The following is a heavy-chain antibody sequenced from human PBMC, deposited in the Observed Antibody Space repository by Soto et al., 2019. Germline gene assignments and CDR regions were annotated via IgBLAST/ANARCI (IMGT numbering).Heavy chain of an antibody. D-gene: IGHD6-19*01. CDR2: IYYSGST. J-gene: IGHJ2*01. Sequence: QVQLQESGPGLVKPSETLSLTCTVSGGPISSYYWSWIRQPPGKGLEWIGYIYYSGSTNYNPFLKSRVTISVDTSKNQFSLKLSSVTAADTAVYYCARVSAGYWYFDLWGRGTLVTVSS. CDR1: GGPISSYY. CDR3: ARVSAGYWYFDL. V-gene: IGHV4-59*01.